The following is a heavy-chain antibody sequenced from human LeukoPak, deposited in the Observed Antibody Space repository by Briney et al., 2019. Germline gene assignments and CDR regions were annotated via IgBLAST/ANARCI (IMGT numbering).Heavy chain of an antibody. V-gene: IGHV4-4*09. D-gene: IGHD6-19*01. CDR3: ARHLYSSGWYRPGYYYYYMDV. CDR2: IYTSGST. CDR1: GGSISSYY. Sequence: PSETLSLTCTVSGGSISSYYWSWIRQPPGKGLEWIGYIYTSGSTNYNPSLKSRVTISVDTSKNQFSLKLSSVTAADTAVYNCARHLYSSGWYRPGYYYYYMDVWGKGTTVTVSS. J-gene: IGHJ6*03.